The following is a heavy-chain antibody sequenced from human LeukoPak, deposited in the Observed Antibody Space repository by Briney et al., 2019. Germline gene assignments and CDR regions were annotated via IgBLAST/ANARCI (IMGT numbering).Heavy chain of an antibody. CDR2: IYSGGST. D-gene: IGHD4-17*01. CDR1: GFTVSSNY. J-gene: IGHJ4*02. Sequence: GGSLRLSCAASGFTVSSNYMSWVRQAPGKGLEWVSVIYSGGSTYYADSVKGRFTISRHNSKNTLYLQMNSLRAEDTAVYYCASGYGGSTVTTSPFDYWGQGTLVTVSS. CDR3: ASGYGGSTVTTSPFDY. V-gene: IGHV3-53*04.